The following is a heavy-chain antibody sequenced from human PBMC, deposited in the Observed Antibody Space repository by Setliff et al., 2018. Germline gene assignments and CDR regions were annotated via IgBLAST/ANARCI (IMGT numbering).Heavy chain of an antibody. CDR3: VRGYCSSSSCYGTMGY. D-gene: IGHD2-2*01. CDR1: GFTFSSYA. Sequence: GGSLRLSCAASGFTFSSYAITWVRQAPGKGLEWVSMISGSAQTTYYADSVKGRFTISRDNSKNTVYLEMNSLRAEDTAVYYCVRGYCSSSSCYGTMGYWGQGTLVTVSS. V-gene: IGHV3-23*01. J-gene: IGHJ4*02. CDR2: ISGSAQTT.